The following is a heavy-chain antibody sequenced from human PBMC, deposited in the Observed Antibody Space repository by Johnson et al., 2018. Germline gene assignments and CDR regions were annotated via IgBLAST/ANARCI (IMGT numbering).Heavy chain of an antibody. D-gene: IGHD3-16*01. CDR3: ARDEYITPFGD. Sequence: QVQLQESGPGLVKPSETXSLTCSVSGGSITSFYWNWIRQSPGKGLEWIGYVYYSGTTDYNPSLKSRATILVATSKNQFSLKLPSVTAADTAVYYCARDEYITPFGDWGQGILVTVSS. CDR2: VYYSGTT. CDR1: GGSITSFY. V-gene: IGHV4-59*01. J-gene: IGHJ4*02.